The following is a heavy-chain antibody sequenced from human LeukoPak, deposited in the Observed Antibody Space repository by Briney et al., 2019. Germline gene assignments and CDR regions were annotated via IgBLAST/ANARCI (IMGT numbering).Heavy chain of an antibody. V-gene: IGHV3-43*01. CDR1: GFTFDDYT. CDR2: ISWDGGSK. J-gene: IGHJ4*02. Sequence: SGGSLRLSCAASGFTFDDYTMHWVRQAPGKGLEWVSLISWDGGSKYYADSVKGRFTVSRDNSKNSLYLQMNSLRTEDTALFYCAKEVEANFYFDSWGQGTLVTVSS. D-gene: IGHD1-26*01. CDR3: AKEVEANFYFDS.